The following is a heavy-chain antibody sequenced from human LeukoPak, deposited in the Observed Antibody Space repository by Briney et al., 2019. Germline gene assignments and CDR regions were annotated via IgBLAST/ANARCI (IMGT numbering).Heavy chain of an antibody. D-gene: IGHD6-19*01. CDR1: GGSIGGHTFY. CDR3: ARLTALAGHRGAFDI. Sequence: PSETLSLTCNVSGGSIGGHTFYWDWIRQPPGKGLEWIATIYYNGNTFYNPSLKSRVVISIDMSKSQFSLHLSSVTAADTAIYYCARLTALAGHRGAFDIWGPGTMVTVSS. V-gene: IGHV4-39*01. J-gene: IGHJ3*02. CDR2: IYYNGNT.